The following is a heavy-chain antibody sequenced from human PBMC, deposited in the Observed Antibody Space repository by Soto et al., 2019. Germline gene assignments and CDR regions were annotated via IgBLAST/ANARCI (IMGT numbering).Heavy chain of an antibody. Sequence: QVQLVQSGAEVKKPGASVKVSCKASGYTFTSYYMHWVRQAPGQGLEWMGIINPSGGSTSYAQKFQGRVAMTRDTSTSTVYMELSSLRSEDTAVYYFARMTSSGWYYFDYWGQGTLVTVSS. J-gene: IGHJ4*02. CDR2: INPSGGST. V-gene: IGHV1-46*01. D-gene: IGHD6-19*01. CDR3: ARMTSSGWYYFDY. CDR1: GYTFTSYY.